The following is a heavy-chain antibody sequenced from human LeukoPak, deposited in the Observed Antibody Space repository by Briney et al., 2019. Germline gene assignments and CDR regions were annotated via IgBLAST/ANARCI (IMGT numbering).Heavy chain of an antibody. J-gene: IGHJ2*01. CDR2: ISCYNGDT. Sequence: GASVKVSCKASGGTFSSYAISWVRQAPGQGLEWMGWISCYNGDTIYAQKFQGRVTLTTEKSTSTVYMELRSLSSDDTAVYYCARDPSNTSGWYQYFDAWGRGTLVSVSS. D-gene: IGHD6-19*01. CDR1: GGTFSSYA. CDR3: ARDPSNTSGWYQYFDA. V-gene: IGHV1-18*01.